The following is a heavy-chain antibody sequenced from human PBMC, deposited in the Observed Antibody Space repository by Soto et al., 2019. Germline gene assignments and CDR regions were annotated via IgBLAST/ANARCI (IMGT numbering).Heavy chain of an antibody. CDR1: GGTISRYY. CDR3: ARDLWGYCGTDCYPLDV. CDR2: MYNTGST. D-gene: IGHD2-21*02. V-gene: IGHV4-59*01. J-gene: IGHJ6*02. Sequence: QVQLQESGPGLVKPSETLSLTCTVSGGTISRYYWSWIRQPPGKGLEWIGNMYNTGSTVYNPSFKSRVTISVDPSKNQFSLKLNSVTAADTAVYYCARDLWGYCGTDCYPLDVWGQGTTVTVSS.